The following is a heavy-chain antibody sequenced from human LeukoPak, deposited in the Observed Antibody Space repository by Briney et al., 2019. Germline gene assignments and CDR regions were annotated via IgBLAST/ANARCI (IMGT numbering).Heavy chain of an antibody. Sequence: GGSLRLSCAASGFTFSDYYMSWIRQAPGKGLEWVSYISSSGSTIYYADSVKGRFTISRDNSKNTLYLQMNSLRAEDTAVYYCAKVYGDDFWSGSNYYYYMDVWGKGTTVTVSS. V-gene: IGHV3-11*01. CDR1: GFTFSDYY. D-gene: IGHD3-3*01. CDR3: AKVYGDDFWSGSNYYYYMDV. J-gene: IGHJ6*03. CDR2: ISSSGSTI.